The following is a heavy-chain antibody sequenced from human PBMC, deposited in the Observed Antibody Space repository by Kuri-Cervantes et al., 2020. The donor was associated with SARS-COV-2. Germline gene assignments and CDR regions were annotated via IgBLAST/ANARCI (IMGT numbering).Heavy chain of an antibody. D-gene: IGHD3-22*01. Sequence: GGSLRLSCAASGFTFSSYWMSWVRQAPGKGLEWVSSISSSSSYIYYADSVKGRFTISRDNAKNSLDLQMNSLRAEDTAVYYCARDSYYDSPGHWGQGTLVTVSS. J-gene: IGHJ4*02. CDR1: GFTFSSYW. CDR2: ISSSSSYI. CDR3: ARDSYYDSPGH. V-gene: IGHV3-21*01.